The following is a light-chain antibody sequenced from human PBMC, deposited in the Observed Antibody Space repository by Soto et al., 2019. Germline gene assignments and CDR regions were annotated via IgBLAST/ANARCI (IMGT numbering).Light chain of an antibody. J-gene: IGLJ3*02. V-gene: IGLV2-11*01. CDR2: DVS. Sequence: QLVLTQPRSVSGSPGQSVTISCTGTSSDVGGYNYVSWYQQHPGKAPKLMIYDVSKRPSGVPDRFSGSKSGNTASLTISGLQAEDEADYYCCSYAGSYRKVFGGGTKVTVL. CDR1: SSDVGGYNY. CDR3: CSYAGSYRKV.